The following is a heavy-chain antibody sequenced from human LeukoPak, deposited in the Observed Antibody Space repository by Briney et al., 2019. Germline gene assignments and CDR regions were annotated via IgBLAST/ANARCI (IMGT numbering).Heavy chain of an antibody. CDR2: IYYSGST. Sequence: PSETLSLTCTVSGGSISSYYWSWIRQPPGKGLEWIGYIYYSGSTNYNPSLKSRVTISVDTSKNQFSLKLSSVTAADTAVYYCVAIAAAGTEWGQGTLVTVSS. V-gene: IGHV4-59*01. CDR3: VAIAAAGTE. CDR1: GGSISSYY. D-gene: IGHD6-13*01. J-gene: IGHJ4*02.